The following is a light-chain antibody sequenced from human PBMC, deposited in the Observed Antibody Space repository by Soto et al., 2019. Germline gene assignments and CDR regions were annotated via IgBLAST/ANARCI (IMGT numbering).Light chain of an antibody. V-gene: IGKV1-5*03. CDR2: KAT. J-gene: IGKJ2*01. Sequence: DIQMTQSPSSLSASVGDRVTITCRASQTISSRLGWYQQKPGQAPKLLIYKATYLQTGVASRFSGSGSGTEFSLTISSLQPDDFAVYYCQQYNDFQYIFGQGTRLDI. CDR1: QTISSR. CDR3: QQYNDFQYI.